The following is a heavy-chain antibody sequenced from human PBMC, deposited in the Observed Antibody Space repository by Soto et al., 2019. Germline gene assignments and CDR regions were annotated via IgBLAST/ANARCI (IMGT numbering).Heavy chain of an antibody. Sequence: SLRLSCAASGFTFDDYAMHWVRQAPGKGLEWVSGISWNSGSIGYADSVKGRFTISRDNAKNSLYLQMNSLRAEDTALYYCAKDMIAVAGTRNWFDPWGQGTLVTVSS. D-gene: IGHD6-19*01. J-gene: IGHJ5*02. CDR1: GFTFDDYA. V-gene: IGHV3-9*01. CDR3: AKDMIAVAGTRNWFDP. CDR2: ISWNSGSI.